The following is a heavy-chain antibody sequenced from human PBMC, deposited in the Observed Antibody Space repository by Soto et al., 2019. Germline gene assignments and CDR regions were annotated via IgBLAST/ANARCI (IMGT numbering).Heavy chain of an antibody. CDR2: VNGDESST. Sequence: GGSLRLSCAASGFSFSNYYMHWVRQAPGKGLVWVSRVNGDESSTTYADSVKGRFTISRDNAKKTLYLQMNSLRVEDTAVYYCAREGDGTTGYYQDYWGHGTLVTVSS. V-gene: IGHV3-74*03. D-gene: IGHD3-22*01. J-gene: IGHJ4*01. CDR3: AREGDGTTGYYQDY. CDR1: GFSFSNYY.